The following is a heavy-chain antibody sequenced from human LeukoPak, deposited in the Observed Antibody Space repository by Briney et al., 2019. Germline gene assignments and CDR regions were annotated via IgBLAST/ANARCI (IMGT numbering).Heavy chain of an antibody. CDR3: ARVPDYYYGMDV. V-gene: IGHV1-18*01. CDR2: ISDYNGNT. J-gene: IGHJ6*02. Sequence: ASVKVSCTASGYTFGSHGISWVRQAPGQGLECMGWISDYNGNTKYVQKFQGRVTITADESTSTAYMELSSLRSEDTAVYYCARVPDYYYGMDVWGQGTTVTVSS. CDR1: GYTFGSHG.